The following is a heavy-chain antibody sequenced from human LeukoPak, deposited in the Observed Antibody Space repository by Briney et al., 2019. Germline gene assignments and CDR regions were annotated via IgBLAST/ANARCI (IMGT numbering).Heavy chain of an antibody. CDR3: ARHYLSDGILSTFDP. D-gene: IGHD2-2*01. V-gene: IGHV4-39*01. CDR2: IYYRGST. CDR1: GGSISSSPYY. Sequence: SETLSLTCTVSGGSISSSPYYWGWIRQPPGKGLEWIRTIYYRGSTYSNPSLNSRVTISLDTSKNQFSLRLRSVTAADTALYYCARHYLSDGILSTFDPWGQGTLVTVSS. J-gene: IGHJ5*02.